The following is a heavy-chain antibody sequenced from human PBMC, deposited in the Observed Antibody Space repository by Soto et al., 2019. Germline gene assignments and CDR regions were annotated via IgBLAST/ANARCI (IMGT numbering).Heavy chain of an antibody. D-gene: IGHD7-27*01. V-gene: IGHV4-31*03. CDR3: ARVWGMTPDL. CDR1: GVSISSGGYY. J-gene: IGHJ4*02. Sequence: QVQLQESGPGLVKPSQTLSLTCTVSGVSISSGGYYWSWIRQHPGKGLEWIGYLYYSGSTYSNPSLKSRVTMSVDTSKNQFSLKLSSVTAADTAVYYCARVWGMTPDLWCQGTLVTVSS. CDR2: LYYSGST.